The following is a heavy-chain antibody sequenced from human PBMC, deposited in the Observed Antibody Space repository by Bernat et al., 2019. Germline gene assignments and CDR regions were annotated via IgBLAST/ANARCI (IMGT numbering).Heavy chain of an antibody. CDR2: ISFDTYHK. V-gene: IGHV3-30*03. CDR3: AASTGSMTPIAPGEY. CDR1: GFTFSRRS. D-gene: IGHD2/OR15-2a*01. J-gene: IGHJ4*02. Sequence: QVQLVESGGGVVQPGGSLRLSCAASGFTFSRRSMHWVRQAPGKGLEWMAVISFDTYHKYYADSVEGRFTVSRDNSKNTLYVQMDSLRLEDTAVYYCAASTGSMTPIAPGEYWGLGILVTVSS.